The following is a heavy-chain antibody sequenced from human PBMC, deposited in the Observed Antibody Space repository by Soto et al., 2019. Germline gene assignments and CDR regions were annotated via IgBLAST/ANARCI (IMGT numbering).Heavy chain of an antibody. J-gene: IGHJ4*02. CDR3: ARGHYDYWSGYFATIDY. CDR1: GGSISSGDYY. CDR2: IYYSGST. Sequence: SETLSLTCTVSGGSISSGDYYWSWIRQPPGKGLEWIGYIYYSGSTYYNPSLKSRVTISVDTSKNQFSLKLSSVTAADTAVYYCARGHYDYWSGYFATIDYWGQGTRVTVSS. D-gene: IGHD3-3*01. V-gene: IGHV4-30-4*01.